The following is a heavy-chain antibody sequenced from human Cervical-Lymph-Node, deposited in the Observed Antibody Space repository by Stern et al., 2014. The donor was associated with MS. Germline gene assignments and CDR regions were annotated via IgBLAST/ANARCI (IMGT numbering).Heavy chain of an antibody. CDR3: ARAYSSGYYYFDS. Sequence: VQLLESGSELKKPGASVQVSCKASGYTFTSYAIHWVRQAPGQGLEWMGWINTQPGNPTYAQGFTGRFVFSLDTSVNTAYLQISSLKPEDTAIYYCARAYSSGYYYFDSWGQGTLVTVSS. CDR2: INTQPGNP. D-gene: IGHD6-19*01. CDR1: GYTFTSYA. J-gene: IGHJ4*02. V-gene: IGHV7-4-1*02.